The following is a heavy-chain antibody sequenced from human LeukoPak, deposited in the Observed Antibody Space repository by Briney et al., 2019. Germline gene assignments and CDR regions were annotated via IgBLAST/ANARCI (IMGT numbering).Heavy chain of an antibody. D-gene: IGHD3-3*01. J-gene: IGHJ4*02. CDR1: GGSISSYY. Sequence: SETLSLTCTVSGGSISSYYWSWIRQPAGKAPEWIGRIYSSGIINYNPSLKSRVTMSLNNSKNQLSLKLSYVTAADTAVYYCARDTGKSGYPDYWGQGTLVTVSS. CDR3: ARDTGKSGYPDY. CDR2: IYSSGII. V-gene: IGHV4-4*07.